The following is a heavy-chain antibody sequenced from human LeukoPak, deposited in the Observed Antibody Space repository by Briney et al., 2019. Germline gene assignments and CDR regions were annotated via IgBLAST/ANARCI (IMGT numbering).Heavy chain of an antibody. J-gene: IGHJ4*02. CDR1: GYSITSGYY. CDR3: TRREGY. V-gene: IGHV4-38-2*02. CDR2: IYPSGRT. Sequence: PSETLSLSRTVSGYSITSGYYWGWVRQPPGKGREWIGVIYPSGRTPSNPPLKSRVTMSVDTSKNQFSLKLSSATAADTAVYYCTRREGYWGQGTPVTVSS.